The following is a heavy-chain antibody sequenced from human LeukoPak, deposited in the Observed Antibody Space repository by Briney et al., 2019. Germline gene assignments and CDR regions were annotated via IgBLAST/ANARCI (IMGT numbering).Heavy chain of an antibody. CDR1: GFTFSSYA. J-gene: IGHJ6*03. CDR3: ATHPGGPGGNSALYYYYMDV. V-gene: IGHV3-23*01. D-gene: IGHD4-23*01. CDR2: ISGSGGST. Sequence: GGSLRLSCAASGFTFSSYAMSWVRQAPGKGLEWVSAISGSGGSTYYADSVKGRFTISRDNSKNTLYLQMNSLRAEDTAVYYCATHPGGPGGNSALYYYYMDVWGKGTTVTISS.